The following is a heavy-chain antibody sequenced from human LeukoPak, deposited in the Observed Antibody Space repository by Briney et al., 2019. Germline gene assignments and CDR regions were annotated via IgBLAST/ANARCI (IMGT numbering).Heavy chain of an antibody. CDR1: GFTFSTYV. V-gene: IGHV3-30-3*01. Sequence: GGSLRLSCAVSGFTFSTYVMHWVRQAPGKGLEWVTVISHDGSNKAYADSVKGRFTISRDNSNKKLYLQMNSLGAEDTAVYYCARDTTGLDRGDYGGIDYWGQGTLVIVSS. CDR2: ISHDGSNK. D-gene: IGHD4-17*01. CDR3: ARDTTGLDRGDYGGIDY. J-gene: IGHJ4*02.